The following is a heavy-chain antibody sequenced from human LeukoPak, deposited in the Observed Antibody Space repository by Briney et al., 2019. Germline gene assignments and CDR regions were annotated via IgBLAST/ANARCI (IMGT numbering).Heavy chain of an antibody. CDR3: ARGSPNYYDSSGYYMFGY. V-gene: IGHV4-34*01. D-gene: IGHD3-22*01. CDR1: GGSFSGYY. J-gene: IGHJ4*02. CDR2: INHSGST. Sequence: SETLSLTCAVCGGSFSGYYWSWIRQPPGKGLEWIGEINHSGSTNYNPSLKSRVTISVDTSKNQFSPKLSSVTAADTAVYYCARGSPNYYDSSGYYMFGYWGQGTLVTVSS.